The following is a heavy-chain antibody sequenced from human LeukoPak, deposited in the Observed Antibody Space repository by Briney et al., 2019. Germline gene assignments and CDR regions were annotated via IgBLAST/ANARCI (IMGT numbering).Heavy chain of an antibody. V-gene: IGHV3-21*01. D-gene: IGHD3-22*01. CDR2: ISSSSSYI. J-gene: IGHJ4*02. CDR3: ARDGVTMIVVVPLDY. Sequence: PGGSLRLSCAASGFTFSSYSMNWVRQAPGKGLEWVSSISSSSSYIYYADSVKGRFTISRDNAKNSLYLQTNSLRAEDTAVYYCARDGVTMIVVVPLDYWGQGTLVTVSS. CDR1: GFTFSSYS.